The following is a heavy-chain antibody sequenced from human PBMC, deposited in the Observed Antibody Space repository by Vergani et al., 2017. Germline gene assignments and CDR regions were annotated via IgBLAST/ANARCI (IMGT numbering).Heavy chain of an antibody. D-gene: IGHD5-12*01. CDR3: ARKAYSRRGFVAFDY. V-gene: IGHV4-30-4*08. CDR1: GGSISSGDYY. Sequence: QVQLQESGPGLVKPSQTLSLTCTVSGGSISSGDYYWSWIRQPPGKGLEWIGYIYYSGSTYYNPSLKSRVTISVDTSKNQFSLKLSSVTAADTAVDYCARKAYSRRGFVAFDYWGQGTLVTVSS. J-gene: IGHJ4*02. CDR2: IYYSGST.